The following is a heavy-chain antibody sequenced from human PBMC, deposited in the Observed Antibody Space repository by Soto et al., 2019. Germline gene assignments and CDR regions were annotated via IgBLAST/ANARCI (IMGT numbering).Heavy chain of an antibody. CDR2: ISGSGGST. Sequence: LRLSCAASGFTFSSYAMSWVRQAPGKGLEWVSAISGSGGSTYYADSVKGRFTISRDNSKNTLYLQMNSLRAEDTAVYYCAKVWSGYSYGSREYYFDYWGQGTLVTVSS. D-gene: IGHD5-18*01. V-gene: IGHV3-23*01. J-gene: IGHJ4*02. CDR3: AKVWSGYSYGSREYYFDY. CDR1: GFTFSSYA.